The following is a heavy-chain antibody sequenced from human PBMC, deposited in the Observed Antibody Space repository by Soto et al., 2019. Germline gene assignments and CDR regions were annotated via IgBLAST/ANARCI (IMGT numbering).Heavy chain of an antibody. Sequence: PGGSLRLSCAASGFTFSSYSMNWVRQAPGKGLEWVSSISSSSSYIYYADSVKGRFTISRDNAKNSLYLQMNSLRAEDTAVYYCARDISGSSWYGDAFDIWGQGTMVTVSS. CDR1: GFTFSSYS. CDR3: ARDISGSSWYGDAFDI. D-gene: IGHD6-13*01. V-gene: IGHV3-21*01. CDR2: ISSSSSYI. J-gene: IGHJ3*02.